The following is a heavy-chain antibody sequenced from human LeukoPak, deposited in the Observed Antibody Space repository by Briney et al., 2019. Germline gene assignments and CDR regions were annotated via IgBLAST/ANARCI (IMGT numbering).Heavy chain of an antibody. CDR3: TRQLSGYDVDY. Sequence: GGSLRLSCTASGFTFSGSAMHWVRQASGKGLEWVGRIRSKANSYATAYAASVKGRFTISRDDSKNTAYLQMNSLKTEDTAVYYCTRQLSGYDVDYWGQGTLVTVSS. D-gene: IGHD5-12*01. CDR1: GFTFSGSA. CDR2: IRSKANSYAT. V-gene: IGHV3-73*01. J-gene: IGHJ4*02.